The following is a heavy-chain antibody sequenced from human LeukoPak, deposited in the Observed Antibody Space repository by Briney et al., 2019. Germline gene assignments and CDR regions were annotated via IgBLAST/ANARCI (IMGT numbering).Heavy chain of an antibody. CDR2: VSADGSTT. J-gene: IGHJ5*02. CDR1: GFTFSTYW. CDR3: ARGFDGYPFGWWFDP. D-gene: IGHD5-24*01. Sequence: GGSLRLSCVVSGFTFSTYWMHWVRQAPGKGLVWVSRVSADGSTTIYADSVKGRFTISRDNGINTVHLQMNSLRAEDTAVYYCARGFDGYPFGWWFDPWGQGTLVTVSS. V-gene: IGHV3-74*01.